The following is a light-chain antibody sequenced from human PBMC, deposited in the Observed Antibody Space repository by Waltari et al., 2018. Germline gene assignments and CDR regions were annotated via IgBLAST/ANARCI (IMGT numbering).Light chain of an antibody. J-gene: IGKJ1*01. CDR2: WAS. CDR1: QTVLYSSNNKNY. CDR3: QQYYTTPT. V-gene: IGKV4-1*01. Sequence: DIVMTQSPDSLAVSLGERATITCKSSQTVLYSSNNKNYLAWYQQKAGQSPKLLLYWASTRESGVHDRFSGSGSGTDFTLTINSLQAEDVAVYYCQQYYTTPTFGQGTKVEIK.